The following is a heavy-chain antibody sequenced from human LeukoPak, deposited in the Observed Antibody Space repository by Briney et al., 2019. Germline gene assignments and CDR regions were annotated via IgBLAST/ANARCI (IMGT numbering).Heavy chain of an antibody. CDR3: ARDDTSHWLCYFDY. J-gene: IGHJ4*02. CDR1: GYTFTSYD. D-gene: IGHD2-2*01. V-gene: IGHV1-8*01. CDR2: MNPNSGNT. Sequence: ASVKVSCKASGYTFTSYDINWVRQATGQGLEWMGWMNPNSGNTGYAQKFQGRVTMTRNTSISTAYMELSSLRSEDTAVYYCARDDTSHWLCYFDYWGQGTLVTVSS.